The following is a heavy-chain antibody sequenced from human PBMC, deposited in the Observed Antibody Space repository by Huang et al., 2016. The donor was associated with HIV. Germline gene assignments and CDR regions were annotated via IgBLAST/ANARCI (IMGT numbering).Heavy chain of an antibody. D-gene: IGHD1-1*01. CDR3: SRGPSTPATEL. CDR1: GDSVDSSYSY. V-gene: IGHV4-39*02. CDR2: IDSNGNT. J-gene: IGHJ3*01. Sequence: QVQLQESGQGLVKPSDTLSLTCIVSGDSVDSSYSYWGWVRQPPGKGLEWMGSIDSNGNTYYNKYLNGRITISVYTSKNHFSLNLKTVTAADTAVYYCSRGPSTPATELWGQGTMVTVSS.